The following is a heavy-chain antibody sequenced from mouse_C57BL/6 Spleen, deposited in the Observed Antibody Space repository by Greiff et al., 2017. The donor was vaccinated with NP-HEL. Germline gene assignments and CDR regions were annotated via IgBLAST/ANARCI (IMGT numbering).Heavy chain of an antibody. Sequence: VQLQESGAELVKPGASVKMSCKASGYTFTSYWITWVKQRPGQGLEWIGDIYPGSGSTNYNEKFKSKATLTVDTSSSTAYMQLSSLTSEDSAVYYCARCDYDDYYAMDYWGQGTSVTVSS. CDR3: ARCDYDDYYAMDY. CDR2: IYPGSGST. V-gene: IGHV1-55*01. CDR1: GYTFTSYW. D-gene: IGHD2-4*01. J-gene: IGHJ4*01.